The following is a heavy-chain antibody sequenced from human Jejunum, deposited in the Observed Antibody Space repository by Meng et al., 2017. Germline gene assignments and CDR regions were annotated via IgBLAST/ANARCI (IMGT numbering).Heavy chain of an antibody. CDR2: IHHSGRV. V-gene: IGHV4-4*02. CDR1: GGSISSGHW. CDR3: AKNGAYCLEY. D-gene: IGHD2-8*02. J-gene: IGHJ4*02. Sequence: QGQPQGSGPGLVKPSGTLSLPCAVSGGSISSGHWWSWVRQSPGEGLQWIGEIHHSGRVTYNPSLKSRVAISVDMSKNQFSLELSSVTAADTAVYYCAKNGAYCLEYWGQGTLVTVSS.